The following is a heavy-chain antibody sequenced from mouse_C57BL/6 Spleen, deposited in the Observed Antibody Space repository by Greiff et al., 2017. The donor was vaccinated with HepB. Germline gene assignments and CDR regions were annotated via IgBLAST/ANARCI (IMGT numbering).Heavy chain of an antibody. Sequence: EVQLQQPGAELVKPGASVKLSCTASGFNIKDYYMHWVKPRPEQGLERIGRIDPEDGETKYAPNFQGKAAIIADTSSNTAYLQLSSLTSEDTAVYYCAGSGSPLYVDYWRQGTTLTVAS. V-gene: IGHV14-2*01. D-gene: IGHD1-1*01. CDR2: IDPEDGET. J-gene: IGHJ2*01. CDR1: GFNIKDYY. CDR3: AGSGSPLYVDY.